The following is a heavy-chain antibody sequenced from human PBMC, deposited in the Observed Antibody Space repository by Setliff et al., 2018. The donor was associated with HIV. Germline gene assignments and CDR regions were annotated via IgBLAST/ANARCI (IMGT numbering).Heavy chain of an antibody. D-gene: IGHD3-3*01. CDR1: GGSFSSTTYS. CDR3: ARHKTNYDFYAFDV. CDR2: IHSSGTA. J-gene: IGHJ3*01. V-gene: IGHV4-39*01. Sequence: SETLSLTCTVSGGSFSSTTYSWGWIRQPPGMGLEWIGSIHSSGTANYNPSRKSRVAMSVDTSRCQFSLKLRSVTAADTAVYSCARHKTNYDFYAFDVWGQGTMVTVSS.